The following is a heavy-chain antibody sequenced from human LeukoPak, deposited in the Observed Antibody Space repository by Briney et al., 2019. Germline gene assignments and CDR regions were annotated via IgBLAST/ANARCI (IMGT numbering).Heavy chain of an antibody. CDR2: IKQDGSEK. V-gene: IGHV3-7*01. D-gene: IGHD3-10*01. CDR1: GFTFSSYW. Sequence: GGSLRLSCAASGFTFSSYWMSWVRQAPGKGLEWVANIKQDGSEKYYVDSVKGRFTISRDNAKNSLYLQMNSLRAEDTAVYYCARRHGSGSYSSWFDPWGQGTLVTVSS. CDR3: ARRHGSGSYSSWFDP. J-gene: IGHJ5*02.